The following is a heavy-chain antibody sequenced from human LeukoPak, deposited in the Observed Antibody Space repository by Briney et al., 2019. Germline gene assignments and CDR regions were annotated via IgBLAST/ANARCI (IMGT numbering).Heavy chain of an antibody. V-gene: IGHV4-61*01. D-gene: IGHD3-16*01. Sequence: KSSETLSLTCTVSGGSISSSSYYWSWIRQPPGKGLEWIAYIYYSGSTNYSPSLKSRVTISLDTSKNQFSLNLSSVTAADTAIYYCARGAASMGYFDHWGQGTLVTVSS. J-gene: IGHJ4*02. CDR3: ARGAASMGYFDH. CDR2: IYYSGST. CDR1: GGSISSSSYY.